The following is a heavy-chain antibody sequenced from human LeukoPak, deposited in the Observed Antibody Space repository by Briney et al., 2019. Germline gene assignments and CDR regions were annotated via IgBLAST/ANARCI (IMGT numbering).Heavy chain of an antibody. J-gene: IGHJ6*03. CDR3: ARVSDNWNYGYYYYYMDV. D-gene: IGHD1-7*01. V-gene: IGHV4-39*07. CDR2: IYYSGST. Sequence: PSETLSLTCTVSGGSISSTSYYWGWIRQPPGKGLEWIGRIYYSGSTYYNPSLKSRVTISVDTSKNQFSLNLSSVTAADTAVYYCARVSDNWNYGYYYYYMDVWGKGTTVTVSS. CDR1: GGSISSTSYY.